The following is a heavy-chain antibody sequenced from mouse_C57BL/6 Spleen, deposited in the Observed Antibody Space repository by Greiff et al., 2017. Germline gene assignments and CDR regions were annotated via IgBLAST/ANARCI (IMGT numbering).Heavy chain of an antibody. CDR2: IHPSDSDT. CDR3: EIFRAVITTEVAKNY. Sequence: QVQLQQPGAELVKPGASVKVSCKASGYTFTSYWMHWVKQRTGQGLEWIGRIHPSDSDTNYNQKFKGKATLTVDKSSSTAYMQLSILTSEDSAVDYCEIFRAVITTEVAKNYWGQGTTLTVSS. D-gene: IGHD1-1*01. J-gene: IGHJ2*01. V-gene: IGHV1-74*01. CDR1: GYTFTSYW.